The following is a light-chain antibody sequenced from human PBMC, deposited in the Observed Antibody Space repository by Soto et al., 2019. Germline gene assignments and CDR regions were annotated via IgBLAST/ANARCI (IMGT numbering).Light chain of an antibody. V-gene: IGLV3-21*04. CDR3: QLWNSSSDQGV. CDR2: YDS. Sequence: SYELTQPPSVSVAPEKTATITCGGDNIGINAVHWYQQKPRQAPLLVVYYDSDPPSGIPERFSGSTSGNTATLTISRVEAGDEADYYCQLWNSSSDQGVFGGGTKLTVL. CDR1: NIGINA. J-gene: IGLJ3*02.